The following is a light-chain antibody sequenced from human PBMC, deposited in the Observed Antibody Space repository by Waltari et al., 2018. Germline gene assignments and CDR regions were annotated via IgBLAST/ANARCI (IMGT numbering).Light chain of an antibody. V-gene: IGKV3-20*01. CDR2: GAY. CDR1: QSVGTY. J-gene: IGKJ1*01. CDR3: QHHLRLPTT. Sequence: IVLTQSPGTLSLSPGERATLSCRASQSVGTYLAWYQQQPGQAPRLRIYGAYSRAAGIPDRFSGSGYGTDFSLTISRLEPEDFAVYFCQHHLRLPTTFGQGTKVEIK.